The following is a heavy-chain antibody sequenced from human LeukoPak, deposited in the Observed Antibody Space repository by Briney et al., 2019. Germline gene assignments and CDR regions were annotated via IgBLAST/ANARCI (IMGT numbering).Heavy chain of an antibody. CDR3: SGHMTSADY. CDR1: GFIFSNAW. V-gene: IGHV3-15*01. Sequence: GGSLTLSCAASGFIFSNAWMSWVRRAPGKGLEWVARIKRNTDGGTTDYAAPVNGRFTISRDDSENTVYLQMNSMKIGDTAVYYCSGHMTSADYWGQGTLVTASS. CDR2: IKRNTDGGTT. J-gene: IGHJ4*02. D-gene: IGHD2-21*02.